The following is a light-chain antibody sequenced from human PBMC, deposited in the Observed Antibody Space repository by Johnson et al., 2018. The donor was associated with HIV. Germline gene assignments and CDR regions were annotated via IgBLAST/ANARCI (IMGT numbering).Light chain of an antibody. CDR1: SSNIGNNY. J-gene: IGLJ1*01. Sequence: QSVLTQPPSVSAAPGQKVTISCSGSSSNIGNNYVSWYQQLPGTAPKLLIYENNKRPSGIPDRFYGSKSGTSATLGITGLQTGAEADYYCGTWDTGLSAPYVFGTGTKVTV. CDR3: GTWDTGLSAPYV. CDR2: ENN. V-gene: IGLV1-51*02.